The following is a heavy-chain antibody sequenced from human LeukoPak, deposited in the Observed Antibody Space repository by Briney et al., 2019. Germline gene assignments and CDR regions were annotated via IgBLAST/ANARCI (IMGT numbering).Heavy chain of an antibody. CDR2: INAGNGNT. CDR1: GYTFTSYA. CDR3: ARAPVYNYYGSGSSNWFDP. V-gene: IGHV1-3*01. D-gene: IGHD3-10*01. J-gene: IGHJ5*02. Sequence: ASVKVSCKASGYTFTSYAMHWVRQAPGQRLEWMGWINAGNGNTKYSQKFQGRVTITRDTSASTAYMELSSLRSEDTAVYYCARAPVYNYYGSGSSNWFDPWGQGTLVTVSS.